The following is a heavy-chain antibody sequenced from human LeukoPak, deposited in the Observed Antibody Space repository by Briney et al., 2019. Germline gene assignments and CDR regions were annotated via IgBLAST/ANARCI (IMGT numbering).Heavy chain of an antibody. CDR1: GFTFSNYA. Sequence: PGGSLRLSCAASGFTFSNYAMNWVRQAPGKGLEWVSGISGSGGSTYYADSVKGRFTISRDNSKNTLYLQMNSLRAEDTALYYCARDLWAVAGVFDYWGQGTLVTVSS. D-gene: IGHD6-19*01. CDR2: ISGSGGST. V-gene: IGHV3-23*01. J-gene: IGHJ4*02. CDR3: ARDLWAVAGVFDY.